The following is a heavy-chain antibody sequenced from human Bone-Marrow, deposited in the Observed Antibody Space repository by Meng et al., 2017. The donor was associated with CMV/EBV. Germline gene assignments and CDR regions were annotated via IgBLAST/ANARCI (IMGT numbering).Heavy chain of an antibody. Sequence: ASVKVSCKASGYTFTSYYMHWVRPAPGQGLEWMGIINPSGGSTSYAQKFQGRVTMTRDTSTSTVYMELSSLRSEDTAVYDCARPADDSSGSYYYYGMDVWGQGTTVTVSS. V-gene: IGHV1-46*01. CDR1: GYTFTSYY. CDR2: INPSGGST. CDR3: ARPADDSSGSYYYYGMDV. J-gene: IGHJ6*02. D-gene: IGHD3-22*01.